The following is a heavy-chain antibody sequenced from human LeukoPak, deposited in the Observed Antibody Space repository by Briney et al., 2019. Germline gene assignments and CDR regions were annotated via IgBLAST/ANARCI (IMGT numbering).Heavy chain of an antibody. CDR1: GFTFSSYG. Sequence: GGSLRLSCAASGFTFSSYGMHWVRQAPGKGLEWVAVISYDGSNKYYADSVKGRFTISRDNSKNTLYLQMNSLRAEDTAVYYCAKGAYYDFWSGYSNFDYWGQGTLVTVSS. V-gene: IGHV3-30*18. CDR3: AKGAYYDFWSGYSNFDY. J-gene: IGHJ4*02. D-gene: IGHD3-3*01. CDR2: ISYDGSNK.